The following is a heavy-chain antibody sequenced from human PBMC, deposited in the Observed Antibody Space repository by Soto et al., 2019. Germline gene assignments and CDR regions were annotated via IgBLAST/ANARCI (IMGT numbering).Heavy chain of an antibody. D-gene: IGHD6-6*01. J-gene: IGHJ4*02. CDR1: GYTFSNYG. V-gene: IGHV1-18*04. CDR3: GRDNMAAPVDH. Sequence: ASVKVSCKASGYTFSNYGITWVRQAPGHGLEWMGWISPYNGNTNYAQNLQDRVTMTTDTSTTTAYMELRSLTSDDTAVYYCGRDNMAAPVDHWGQGTLVTVSS. CDR2: ISPYNGNT.